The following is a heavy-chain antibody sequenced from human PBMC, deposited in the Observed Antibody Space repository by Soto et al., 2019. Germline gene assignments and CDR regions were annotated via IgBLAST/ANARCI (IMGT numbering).Heavy chain of an antibody. V-gene: IGHV3-53*01. J-gene: IGHJ4*02. CDR3: ARAPYGGTYYWVFGY. CDR2: IYPAGTT. CDR1: GFTVSGNF. D-gene: IGHD1-26*01. Sequence: EVRLVESGGGLIQPGGSLRLSCAASGFTVSGNFMTWVRQAPGKGLEWVSVIYPAGTTHYADSVKGRFTISRDNSENTVYLQMNSLRAEDTAVYYCARAPYGGTYYWVFGYWGRGTLVTVSS.